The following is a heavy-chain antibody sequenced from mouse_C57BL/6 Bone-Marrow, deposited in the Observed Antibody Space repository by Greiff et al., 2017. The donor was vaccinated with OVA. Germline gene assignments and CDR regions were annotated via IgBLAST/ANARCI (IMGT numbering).Heavy chain of an antibody. CDR3: ARRIRWYFEV. D-gene: IGHD5-2*01. V-gene: IGHV1-18*01. Sequence: EVQLQQSGPELVKPGASVKIPCKASGYTFTDYNMDWVKQSHGKSLEWIGDINPNNGSTIYNQKFKGKATLTVDKSSSTAYMELRSLTSEDTAVYYCARRIRWYFEVWGTGTTVTVSS. CDR1: GYTFTDYN. J-gene: IGHJ1*03. CDR2: INPNNGST.